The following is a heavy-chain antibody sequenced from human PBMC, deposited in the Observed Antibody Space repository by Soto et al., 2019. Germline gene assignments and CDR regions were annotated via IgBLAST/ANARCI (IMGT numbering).Heavy chain of an antibody. D-gene: IGHD3-16*01. J-gene: IGHJ6*04. Sequence: GGSLRLSCAASGFTFSSYAMSWVRQAPGKGLEWVSAISGSGGSTYYADSVKGRFTISRDNSKNTLYLQMNSLRAEDTAVYYCAKAFYDYIWGSYNDVLGMDVWGKGTTVTVSS. V-gene: IGHV3-23*01. CDR1: GFTFSSYA. CDR2: ISGSGGST. CDR3: AKAFYDYIWGSYNDVLGMDV.